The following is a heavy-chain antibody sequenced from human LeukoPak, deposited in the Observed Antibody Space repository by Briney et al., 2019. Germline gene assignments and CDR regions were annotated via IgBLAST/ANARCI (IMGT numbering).Heavy chain of an antibody. CDR1: GGTFSSYA. J-gene: IGHJ3*02. V-gene: IGHV1-69*01. Sequence: SVKVSCKASGGTFSSYAISWVRQAPGQGLEWMGGIIPIFGTANYAQKFQGRVMITADESTSTAYMELSSLRSEDTAVYYCARAARPSYDAFDIWGQGTMVTVSS. CDR3: ARAARPSYDAFDI. CDR2: IIPIFGTA. D-gene: IGHD6-6*01.